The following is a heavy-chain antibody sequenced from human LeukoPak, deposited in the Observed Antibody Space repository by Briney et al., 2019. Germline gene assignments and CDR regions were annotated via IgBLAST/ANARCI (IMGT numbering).Heavy chain of an antibody. J-gene: IGHJ5*02. D-gene: IGHD1-1*01. CDR3: ASDSSSIRRYNLNDEYNWFYR. Sequence: EASVTVSFTASGYTFTSYYMHWVRQAPGQGLEWMGIINPSGGSTSYAQKFQGRVSMTRDLSTSTVYMELSSLRAEGTVVYYCASDSSSIRRYNLNDEYNWFYRWGQGTLVTVSS. CDR1: GYTFTSYY. V-gene: IGHV1-46*01. CDR2: INPSGGST.